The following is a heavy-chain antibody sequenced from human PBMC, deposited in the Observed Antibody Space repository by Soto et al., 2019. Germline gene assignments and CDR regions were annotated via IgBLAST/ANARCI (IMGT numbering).Heavy chain of an antibody. CDR1: GGSISSSSYY. D-gene: IGHD5-18*01. Sequence: PSETLSFTCTVSGGSISSSSYYWGWIRQPPGKGLEWIGSIYYSGSTYYNPSLKSRVTISVDTSKNQFSLKLSSVTAADTAVYYCASRGYSYGYGDYWGQGTLVTVSS. V-gene: IGHV4-39*01. J-gene: IGHJ4*02. CDR3: ASRGYSYGYGDY. CDR2: IYYSGST.